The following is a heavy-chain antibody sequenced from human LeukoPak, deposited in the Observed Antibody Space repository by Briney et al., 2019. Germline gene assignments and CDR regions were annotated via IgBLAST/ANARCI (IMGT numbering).Heavy chain of an antibody. CDR3: AKDSSSTWWYFNY. D-gene: IGHD2-2*01. CDR2: IIGCGDRT. V-gene: IGHV3-23*01. J-gene: IGHJ4*02. Sequence: GGSLRLSCAASGFTFTTYAMNWVRQAPGKVREWASGIIGCGDRTYYADSVKDRFTISRDNSKNTMYLQMNSLRVEDTAVYYCAKDSSSTWWYFNYWGQGIPVTVSS. CDR1: GFTFTTYA.